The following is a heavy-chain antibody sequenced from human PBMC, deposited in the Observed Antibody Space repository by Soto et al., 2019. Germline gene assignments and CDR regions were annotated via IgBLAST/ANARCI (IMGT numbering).Heavy chain of an antibody. J-gene: IGHJ6*02. D-gene: IGHD6-19*01. Sequence: QVQLQESGPGLVKPSQTLSLTCTVSGGSISSGGYYWSWIRQHPGEGLEWIGYIYYSGSTYYNPSLKSRVTISVDTSKNQFSLKLSSVTAADTAVYYCARDPLAGDYYYYGMDVWGQGTTVTVSS. CDR3: ARDPLAGDYYYYGMDV. V-gene: IGHV4-31*03. CDR1: GGSISSGGYY. CDR2: IYYSGST.